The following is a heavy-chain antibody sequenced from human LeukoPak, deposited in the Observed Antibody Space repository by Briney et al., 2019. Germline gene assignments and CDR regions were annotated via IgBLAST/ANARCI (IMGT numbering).Heavy chain of an antibody. J-gene: IGHJ4*02. V-gene: IGHV3-48*04. CDR1: GFTFTTYW. Sequence: GGSLRLSCATSGFTFTTYWMNWVRQAPGKGLEWVSYISDSGRTTFYADSVKGRFTISGDNAKNSLYLQMSSLRVEDTAVYYCASWAGNTQSDSWSGPFDYWGQGTLVTVSS. CDR2: ISDSGRTT. CDR3: ASWAGNTQSDSWSGPFDY. D-gene: IGHD3-3*01.